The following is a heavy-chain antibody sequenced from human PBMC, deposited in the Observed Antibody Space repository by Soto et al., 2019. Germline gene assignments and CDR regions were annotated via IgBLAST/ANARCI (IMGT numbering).Heavy chain of an antibody. V-gene: IGHV1-18*01. J-gene: IGHJ4*02. Sequence: ASVKVSCKASGYTFASYGISWVREAPGQGLEWMGWISAYNGNTNYAQKLQGRVTMTTDTSTSTAYMELRSLRSDDTAVYYCARDLPADYYGSGSYFYWGQGTLVTVSS. CDR2: ISAYNGNT. CDR1: GYTFASYG. CDR3: ARDLPADYYGSGSYFY. D-gene: IGHD3-10*01.